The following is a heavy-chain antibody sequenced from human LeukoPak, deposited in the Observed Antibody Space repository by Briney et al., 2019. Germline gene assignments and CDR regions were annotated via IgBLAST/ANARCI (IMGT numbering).Heavy chain of an antibody. CDR2: IKQDGSEK. Sequence: GGSLRLSCAASGFTFSSYWMSWVRQAPEKGLEWVANIKQDGSEKYYVDSVKGRFTISRDNAKNSLYLQMNSLRAEDTAVYYCARDYYDSSGYYHVGYFDYWGQGTLVTVSS. V-gene: IGHV3-7*01. CDR1: GFTFSSYW. CDR3: ARDYYDSSGYYHVGYFDY. J-gene: IGHJ4*02. D-gene: IGHD3-22*01.